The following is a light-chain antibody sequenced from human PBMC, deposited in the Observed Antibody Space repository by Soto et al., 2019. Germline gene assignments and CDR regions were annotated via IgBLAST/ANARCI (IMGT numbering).Light chain of an antibody. CDR3: SSYTSSGTYV. CDR2: DVS. V-gene: IGLV2-14*03. CDR1: SXDLGAYTY. J-gene: IGLJ1*01. Sequence: QSVLTQPASVSGSPGQSITVSCTGTSXDLGAYTYVSWYQQHPGKAPKLIIHDVSNRPSGVSNRFSGSKSGNSASLTISGLQAEDEADYYCSSYTSSGTYVFGSGTKVTVL.